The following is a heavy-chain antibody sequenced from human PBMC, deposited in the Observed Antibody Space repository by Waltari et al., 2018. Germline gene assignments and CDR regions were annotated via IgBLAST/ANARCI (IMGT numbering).Heavy chain of an antibody. CDR2: INHTSTVT. J-gene: IGHJ4*02. Sequence: EVRLVESGGGLVKPGGSLRLSCATFGFTFSSYEMNWVRQAPGKGPEWVAYINHTSTVTFYADSVRGRFTVSRDNANDLLFLQLDNVREDDTATYYCTSAYWGQG. V-gene: IGHV3-48*03. CDR1: GFTFSSYE. CDR3: TSAY.